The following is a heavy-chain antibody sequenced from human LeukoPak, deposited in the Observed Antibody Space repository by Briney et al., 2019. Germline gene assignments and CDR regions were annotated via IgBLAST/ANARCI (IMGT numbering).Heavy chain of an antibody. J-gene: IGHJ3*02. CDR3: ARMAYYVFWSVYYVFDI. CDR1: GGSFSGYY. V-gene: IGHV4-34*01. D-gene: IGHD3-3*01. CDR2: INHSGST. Sequence: SETLSLTCAVYGGSFSGYYWSWIRQPPGKGLEWIGEINHSGSTNYNPSLKSRVTISVDTSKNQFSLKLSSVTAADTAVYYCARMAYYVFWSVYYVFDIGGKGTRATV.